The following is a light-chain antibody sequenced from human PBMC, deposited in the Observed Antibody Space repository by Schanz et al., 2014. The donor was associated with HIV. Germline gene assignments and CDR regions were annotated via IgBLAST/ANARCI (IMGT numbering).Light chain of an antibody. CDR1: SSDVSDYNY. Sequence: QSALTQPPSASGSPGQSVTISCTGTSSDVSDYNYVSWYQQHPGKAPKLMIYEVTKRPSGVPDRFSGSKSGNTASLTVSGLQAEDEADYYCNSYSSINKNYVFGTGTKLTVL. CDR3: NSYSSINKNYV. CDR2: EVT. V-gene: IGLV2-8*01. J-gene: IGLJ1*01.